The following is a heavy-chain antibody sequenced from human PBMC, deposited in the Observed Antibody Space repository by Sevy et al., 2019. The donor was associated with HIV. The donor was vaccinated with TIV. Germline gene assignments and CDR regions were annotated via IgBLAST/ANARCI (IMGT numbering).Heavy chain of an antibody. CDR1: GFTFSSYW. J-gene: IGHJ6*02. CDR3: ARVSPVSYYGMDV. CDR2: INSDGSST. Sequence: GGSLRLSCAASGFTFSSYWMHWIRQAPGKGLVWVSRINSDGSSTSYADSVKGRFTISRDNAKNTLYLQMNSLRAEDTAVYYCARVSPVSYYGMDVWGQWTTVTVSS. V-gene: IGHV3-74*01.